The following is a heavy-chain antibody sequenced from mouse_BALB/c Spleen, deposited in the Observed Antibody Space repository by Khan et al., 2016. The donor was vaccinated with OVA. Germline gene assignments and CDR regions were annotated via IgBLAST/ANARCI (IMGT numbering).Heavy chain of an antibody. Sequence: VQLQESGPELVKPGASVKMSCKASGYTFTDYVISWMKQRTGQGLEWIGEIYPGSGNTVYNEKFRGKATLTADKSSSTAYMQVSSLTSEDSAVYFCARPSYYYGSKSYRFFHVWGGGTTVTVSS. CDR3: ARPSYYYGSKSYRFFHV. J-gene: IGHJ1*01. CDR1: GYTFTDYV. D-gene: IGHD1-1*01. CDR2: IYPGSGNT. V-gene: IGHV1-81*01.